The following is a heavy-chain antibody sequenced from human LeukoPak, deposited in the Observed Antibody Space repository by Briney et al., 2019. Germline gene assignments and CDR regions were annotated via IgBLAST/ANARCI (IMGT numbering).Heavy chain of an antibody. D-gene: IGHD5-18*01. CDR2: LSYSGST. V-gene: IGHV4-61*01. J-gene: IGHJ3*02. CDR1: GGSVSTGSYY. CDR3: ARDQGRNTDI. Sequence: SETLSLTCTVSGGSVSTGSYYWSWIRQPPGKGLEWIGYLSYSGSTSYNPSLKSRVTISVDTSKNQFSLILSSVTAADTAVYYRARDQGRNTDIWGQGTMVTVSS.